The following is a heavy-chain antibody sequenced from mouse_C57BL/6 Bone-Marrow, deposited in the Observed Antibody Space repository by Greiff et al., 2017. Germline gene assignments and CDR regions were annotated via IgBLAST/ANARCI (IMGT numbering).Heavy chain of an antibody. V-gene: IGHV1-82*01. Sequence: VKLMESGPELVKPGASVKISCKASGYAFSSSWMNWVKQRPGKGLEWIGRIYPGDGDTNYNGKFKGKATLTADKSSSTAYMQLSSLTSEDSAVXFCARGRDGSSWFAYWGQGTLVTVSA. CDR2: IYPGDGDT. J-gene: IGHJ3*01. CDR3: ARGRDGSSWFAY. CDR1: GYAFSSSW. D-gene: IGHD1-1*01.